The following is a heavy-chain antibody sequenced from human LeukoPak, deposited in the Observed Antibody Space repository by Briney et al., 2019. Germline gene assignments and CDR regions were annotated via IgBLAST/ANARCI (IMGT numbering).Heavy chain of an antibody. CDR2: ISSSSSSYI. J-gene: IGHJ6*02. D-gene: IGHD3-9*01. V-gene: IGHV3-21*01. CDR1: GFTFSSYS. CDR3: ARDGGLTGYTEPLLLGLTPYYYGMDV. Sequence: PGGSLRLSCAASGFTFSSYSMNWVRQAPGKGLEWVSSISSSSSSYIYYADSVKGRFTISRDNAKNSLYLQMNSLRAEDTAVYYCARDGGLTGYTEPLLLGLTPYYYGMDVWGQGTTVTVSS.